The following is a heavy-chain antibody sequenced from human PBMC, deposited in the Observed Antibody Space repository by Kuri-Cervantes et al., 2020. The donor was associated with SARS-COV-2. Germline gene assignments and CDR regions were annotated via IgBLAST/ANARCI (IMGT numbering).Heavy chain of an antibody. D-gene: IGHD5-12*01. V-gene: IGHV3-23*01. CDR3: AKSGYDFPNPHDAFDI. J-gene: IGHJ3*02. CDR1: GFTFDDYA. CDR2: ISGSGGST. Sequence: GESLKISCAASGFTFDDYAMHWVRQAPGKGLEWVSAISGSGGSTYYADSVKGRFTISRDNSKNTLYLQMNSLRAEDTAVYYCAKSGYDFPNPHDAFDIWGQGTMVTVSS.